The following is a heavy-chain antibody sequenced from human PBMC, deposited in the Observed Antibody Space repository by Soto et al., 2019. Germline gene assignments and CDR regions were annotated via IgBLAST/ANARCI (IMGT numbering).Heavy chain of an antibody. V-gene: IGHV3-9*01. J-gene: IGHJ3*01. D-gene: IGHD1-26*01. CDR3: AKDVEWDGSHLDPAFDV. Sequence: EMKLVESGGGLDQPGRSLRLSCAASGFTFDDYAVHWVRQAPGKGVEWVSGTSWNSGIIDYADSVRGRYTNSRDNAKNSLYLQMNSLRPEDTALYYCAKDVEWDGSHLDPAFDVWGQGKMVSVSA. CDR2: TSWNSGII. CDR1: GFTFDDYA.